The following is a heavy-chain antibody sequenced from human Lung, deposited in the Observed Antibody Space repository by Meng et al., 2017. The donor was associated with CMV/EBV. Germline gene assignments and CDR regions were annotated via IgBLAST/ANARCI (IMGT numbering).Heavy chain of an antibody. Sequence: LSWASSGFIFSSYTMGWVRLAPGKGPEWVSDINNSGGRTYYVDSVRGRFTISRDNSKDALFLQMNSLRAEDTAVYYCARAGGASWYDYWGQGTLVTVSS. CDR3: ARAGGASWYDY. J-gene: IGHJ4*02. V-gene: IGHV3-23*01. CDR2: INNSGGRT. CDR1: GFIFSSYT. D-gene: IGHD6-13*01.